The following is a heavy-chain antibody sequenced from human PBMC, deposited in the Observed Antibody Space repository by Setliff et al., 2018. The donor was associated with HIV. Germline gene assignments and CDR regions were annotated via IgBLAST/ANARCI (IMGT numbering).Heavy chain of an antibody. Sequence: ETLSLTCTVSGGSISSYYWSWIRQPPGKGLEWIGYIYTSGSTNYNPSLKSRVTISVDTSKNQFSLKLSSVTAADTAVYYCARALSHYNFWSASGDWFDPWGQGTLVTVSS. J-gene: IGHJ5*02. D-gene: IGHD3-3*01. CDR2: IYTSGST. V-gene: IGHV4-4*08. CDR3: ARALSHYNFWSASGDWFDP. CDR1: GGSISSYY.